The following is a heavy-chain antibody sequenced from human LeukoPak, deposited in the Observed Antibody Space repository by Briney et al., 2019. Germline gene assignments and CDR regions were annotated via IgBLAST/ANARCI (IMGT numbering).Heavy chain of an antibody. Sequence: PGGSLRLSCAASGFTFSGSAMHWVRQASGKGLEWVGRIRSKANSYATAYAASVKGRFTISRDDSKNTAYLQMNSLKTEDTAVYYCTGFGELFSYWGQGTLVTVSS. CDR1: GFTFSGSA. J-gene: IGHJ4*02. V-gene: IGHV3-73*01. CDR2: IRSKANSYAT. CDR3: TGFGELFSY. D-gene: IGHD3-10*01.